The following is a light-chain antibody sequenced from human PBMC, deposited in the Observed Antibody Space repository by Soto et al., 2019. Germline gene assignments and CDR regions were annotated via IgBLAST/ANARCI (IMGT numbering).Light chain of an antibody. CDR3: QQRTNWPPVRT. V-gene: IGKV3-11*01. CDR1: HSVSNF. CDR2: DAS. J-gene: IGKJ5*01. Sequence: EIVLTQSPSTLSLSQGERATLSCRASHSVSNFVAWYHQKPGQAPRLLIYDASNRATGIPARFSGSGSGTDFTLTISSLGPEDVAVYYCQQRTNWPPVRTFGQGTRLEIK.